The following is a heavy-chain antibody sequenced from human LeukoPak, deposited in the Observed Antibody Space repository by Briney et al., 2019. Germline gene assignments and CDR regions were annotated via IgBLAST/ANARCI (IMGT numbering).Heavy chain of an antibody. D-gene: IGHD2-15*01. CDR1: GGSISSYS. V-gene: IGHV4-59*08. CDR3: ARHQFQLVVNDDALDV. Sequence: PSETLSLTCTVSGGSISSYSWSWIRQPPGKGLEWIGYIYYSGSTNYNPSLKSRVAISVDTSKNQFSLKMNSVTAADTAVYYCARHQFQLVVNDDALDVWGQGTMVTVSS. J-gene: IGHJ3*01. CDR2: IYYSGST.